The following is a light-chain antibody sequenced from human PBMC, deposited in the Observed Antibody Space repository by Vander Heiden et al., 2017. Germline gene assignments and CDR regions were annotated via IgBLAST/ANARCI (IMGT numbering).Light chain of an antibody. J-gene: IGLJ1*01. CDR2: SNN. CDR1: SSNSGRNN. CDR3: ATWDDGLNHYFV. Sequence: QPVLTQPPSASGTPGQRVTISCSGSSSNSGRNNVNWYQQLPGSTPNLLIYSNNQRPSGVPDRFSGSKSGTSASLAISGPQSEDEADYYCATWDDGLNHYFVFGTGTRVTVL. V-gene: IGLV1-44*01.